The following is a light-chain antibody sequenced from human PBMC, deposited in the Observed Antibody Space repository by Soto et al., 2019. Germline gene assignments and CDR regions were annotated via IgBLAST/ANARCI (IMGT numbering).Light chain of an antibody. CDR3: QQYNSWLGT. J-gene: IGKJ1*01. CDR2: GAS. CDR1: QSVSSY. V-gene: IGKV3-15*01. Sequence: VVKNYTATLSLSREERASRSSRASQSVSSYLAWYQQKPGQAPRLLIYGASSRATGIPDRFSGSGSGTDFTLTSSGLQSDDSAVYFCQQYNSWLGTFGQGTKVDIK.